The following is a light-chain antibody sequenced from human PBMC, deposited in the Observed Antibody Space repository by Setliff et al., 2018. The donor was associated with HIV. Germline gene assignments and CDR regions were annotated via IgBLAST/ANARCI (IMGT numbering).Light chain of an antibody. Sequence: QSVLTQPPSASGTPGQKATISCSGSSSNIGSNTVNWYQQLPGTAPKLLIYSSNVRPSRVPDRFSGSKSGTSASLAISGLQAEDEADYYCAAWDDSLTGYVFGTGTKVTV. J-gene: IGLJ1*01. CDR2: SSN. V-gene: IGLV1-44*01. CDR3: AAWDDSLTGYV. CDR1: SSNIGSNT.